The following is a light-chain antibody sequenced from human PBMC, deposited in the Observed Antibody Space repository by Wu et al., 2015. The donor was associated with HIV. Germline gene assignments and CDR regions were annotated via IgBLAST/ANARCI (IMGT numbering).Light chain of an antibody. Sequence: DIQMTQPPSSLSASVGDRVTITCQASQDISNYLNWYQQKPGKAPKLLIYDASNLETGVPSRFSGSGSGTDFTFTISSLQPEDIATYYCQQYDNLLLTFGEGPRWRSN. CDR3: QQYDNLLLT. J-gene: IGKJ4*01. V-gene: IGKV1-33*01. CDR1: QDISNY. CDR2: DAS.